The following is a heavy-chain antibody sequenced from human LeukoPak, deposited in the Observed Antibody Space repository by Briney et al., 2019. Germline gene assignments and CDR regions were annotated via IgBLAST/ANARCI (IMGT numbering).Heavy chain of an antibody. CDR3: AKDRGGGAAAELDF. CDR1: GFXFTSYA. J-gene: IGHJ4*02. D-gene: IGHD6-13*01. V-gene: IGHV3-23*01. Sequence: GGSLRLSCAASGFXFTSYAISWVRQAPGKGLEWVSTISYSGGSTYYADSVKGRFTISRDNSKNTLYLQLNGLRAEDTAIYYCAKDRGGGAAAELDFWGQGTLVAVSS. CDR2: ISYSGGST.